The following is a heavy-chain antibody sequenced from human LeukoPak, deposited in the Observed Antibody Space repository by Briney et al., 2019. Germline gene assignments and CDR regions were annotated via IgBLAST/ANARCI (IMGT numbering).Heavy chain of an antibody. Sequence: GSLRLSCAASGFIFSDYYMSWIRQAPGKGLEWVSYISSSGNNIYYADSVKGRFIISRDNAKNSLYLQMNNLRAEDTAVYYCARAYGSGWSLYHYFDYWGQGTLVTVSS. CDR2: ISSSGNNI. J-gene: IGHJ4*02. CDR3: ARAYGSGWSLYHYFDY. D-gene: IGHD6-19*01. CDR1: GFIFSDYY. V-gene: IGHV3-11*04.